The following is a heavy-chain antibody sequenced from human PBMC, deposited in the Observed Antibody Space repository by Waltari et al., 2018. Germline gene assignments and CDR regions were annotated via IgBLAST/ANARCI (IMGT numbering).Heavy chain of an antibody. CDR1: GDSVSSNSAA. J-gene: IGHJ6*02. D-gene: IGHD2-2*01. Sequence: QVQLQQSGPGLVKPSQTLSLTCAISGDSVSSNSAAWNWIRQSPSRGLEGLGRTYHRSKWYNDLSVSVKNRITLNPDTSKNQFSLQLNSVTPEDTAVYYCAREPGYYYHGMDVWGQGTTVTVSS. CDR2: TYHRSKWYN. V-gene: IGHV6-1*01. CDR3: AREPGYYYHGMDV.